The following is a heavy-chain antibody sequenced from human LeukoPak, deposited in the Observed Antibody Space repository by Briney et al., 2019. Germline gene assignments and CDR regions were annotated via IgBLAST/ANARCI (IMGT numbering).Heavy chain of an antibody. D-gene: IGHD4-23*01. Sequence: GSLRLSCAASGFTFSDYYMSWIRQPPGKGLEWIGYIYYSGSTNYNPSLKSRVTISVDTSKNQFSLKLSSVTAADTAVYYCARAPDYGGNSEDAFDIWGQGTMVTVSS. J-gene: IGHJ3*02. CDR2: IYYSGST. CDR3: ARAPDYGGNSEDAFDI. V-gene: IGHV4-59*01. CDR1: GFTFSDYY.